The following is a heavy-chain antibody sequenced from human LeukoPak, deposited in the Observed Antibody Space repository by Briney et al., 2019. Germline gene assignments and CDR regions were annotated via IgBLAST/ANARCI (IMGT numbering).Heavy chain of an antibody. CDR2: INPNSGGT. CDR1: GYCFTGYY. D-gene: IGHD4-17*01. V-gene: IGHV1-2*02. J-gene: IGHJ4*02. CDR3: ARDKMYDYGHYAWSGRFDY. Sequence: EASVKVSCKASGYCFTGYYMHWVRQAPGQGLEWMGWINPNSGGTNYAQKFQGRVTMTRDTSISAAYMELSRLRSDDTAVYYCARDKMYDYGHYAWSGRFDYWGQGTLVTVSS.